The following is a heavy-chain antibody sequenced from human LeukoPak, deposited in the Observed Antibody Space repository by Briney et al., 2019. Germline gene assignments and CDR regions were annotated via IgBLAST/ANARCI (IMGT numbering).Heavy chain of an antibody. CDR2: IIPVFGTT. J-gene: IGHJ6*04. CDR3: ARDRRYTEYYGMDV. V-gene: IGHV1-69*13. D-gene: IGHD2/OR15-2a*01. CDR1: GGTFSSYG. Sequence: VKVSCKASGGTFSSYGITWIRQAPGQGLEWMGEIIPVFGTTNYAQNFQGRVTITADESTTTAYMELSSLRSEDTAVYYCARDRRYTEYYGMDVWGKGTTVTVSS.